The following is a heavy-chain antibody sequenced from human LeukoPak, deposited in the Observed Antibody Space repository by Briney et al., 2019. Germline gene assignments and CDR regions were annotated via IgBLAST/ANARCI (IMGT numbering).Heavy chain of an antibody. J-gene: IGHJ4*02. CDR1: GFTFSSYS. CDR2: ISSSSSYI. V-gene: IGHV3-21*01. Sequence: NPGGSLRLSCAASGFTFSSYSMNWVRQAPGKGLEWVSSISSSSSYIYYADSVKGRFTISRDNAKNSLYLQMNSLRAEDTAVYYCARGVGVPAVHLDYWGQGTLVTVSS. D-gene: IGHD2-2*01. CDR3: ARGVGVPAVHLDY.